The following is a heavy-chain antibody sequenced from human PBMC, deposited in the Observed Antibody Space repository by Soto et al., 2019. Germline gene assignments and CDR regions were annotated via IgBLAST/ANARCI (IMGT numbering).Heavy chain of an antibody. Sequence: GASVKFSCKPSGYTFTANYIHWVRQAPGQGLEWMGWMATSSGGTRFAQNFQGRVTMTRDTSMATAYMELTTLTLDDTAVYYCARGSGSSWFDYWGQGTQVTVSS. J-gene: IGHJ4*02. D-gene: IGHD6-25*01. V-gene: IGHV1-2*02. CDR1: GYTFTANY. CDR3: ARGSGSSWFDY. CDR2: MATSSGGT.